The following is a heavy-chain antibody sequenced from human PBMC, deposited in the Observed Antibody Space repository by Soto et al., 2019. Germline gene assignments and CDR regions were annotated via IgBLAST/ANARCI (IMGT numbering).Heavy chain of an antibody. D-gene: IGHD3-3*01. CDR1: SGSISSSNW. V-gene: IGHV4-4*02. Sequence: PSETLSLTCAVSSGSISSSNWWSWVRQPPGKGLEWIGEIYHSGSTNYNPSLKSRVTISVDKSKNQFSLKLSSVTAADTAVYYCARRETYYDFWSGDAFDIWGQGTMVTVSS. CDR2: IYHSGST. J-gene: IGHJ3*02. CDR3: ARRETYYDFWSGDAFDI.